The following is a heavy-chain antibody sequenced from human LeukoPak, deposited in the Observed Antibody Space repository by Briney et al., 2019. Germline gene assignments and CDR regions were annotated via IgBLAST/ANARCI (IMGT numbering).Heavy chain of an antibody. Sequence: KPSETLSLTCTVSGGSIGSSTCCWGWIRQPPGKGLEWIGNIYYSGNPYYNPSLKSRVTISVDMSKNQVSLRLSSVTAADTAVYYCARVEGYSYGYLDKWFDPWGQGTLVTVSS. D-gene: IGHD5-18*01. CDR1: GGSIGSSTCC. CDR3: ARVEGYSYGYLDKWFDP. V-gene: IGHV4-39*07. CDR2: IYYSGNP. J-gene: IGHJ5*02.